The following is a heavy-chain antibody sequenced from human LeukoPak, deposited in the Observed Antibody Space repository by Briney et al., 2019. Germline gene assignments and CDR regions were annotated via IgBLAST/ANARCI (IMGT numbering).Heavy chain of an antibody. CDR2: SSAYNGNT. D-gene: IGHD3-9*01. Sequence: ASVKVSCKASGYTFTSYGISWVRQAPGQRLEWMGWSSAYNGNTNYAQKLQGRVTMTTDTSTSTAYMELRSLRSDDTAVYYCARDPTILGAFDYWGQGTLVTVSS. CDR1: GYTFTSYG. J-gene: IGHJ4*02. CDR3: ARDPTILGAFDY. V-gene: IGHV1-18*01.